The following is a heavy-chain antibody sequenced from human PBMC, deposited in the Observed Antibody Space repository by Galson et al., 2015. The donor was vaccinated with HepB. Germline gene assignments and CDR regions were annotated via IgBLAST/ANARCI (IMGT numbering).Heavy chain of an antibody. D-gene: IGHD3-22*01. CDR3: ARNYYDSSGPLWGDGGIIDY. V-gene: IGHV3-30-3*01. Sequence: SLRLSCAASGFTFSSYAMHWVRQAPGKGLEWVAVISYDGSNKYYADSVRGRFTISRDNSKNTLYLQMNSLRAEDTAVYYCARNYYDSSGPLWGDGGIIDYWGQGTLVTVSS. CDR1: GFTFSSYA. J-gene: IGHJ4*02. CDR2: ISYDGSNK.